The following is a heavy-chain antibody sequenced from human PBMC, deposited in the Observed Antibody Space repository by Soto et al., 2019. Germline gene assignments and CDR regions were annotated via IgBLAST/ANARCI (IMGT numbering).Heavy chain of an antibody. CDR1: GFTFSSYA. J-gene: IGHJ3*02. Sequence: EVQLLESGGGLVQPGGSLRLSCAASGFTFSSYAMSWVRQAPGKGLEWVSAISGSGGTTYYADSVKGRFTFSRDNSKNTMYLQMNSLRDEDTAVYYCAKTANGWFSAFDIWGQGTIVTVSS. D-gene: IGHD6-19*01. CDR3: AKTANGWFSAFDI. CDR2: ISGSGGTT. V-gene: IGHV3-23*01.